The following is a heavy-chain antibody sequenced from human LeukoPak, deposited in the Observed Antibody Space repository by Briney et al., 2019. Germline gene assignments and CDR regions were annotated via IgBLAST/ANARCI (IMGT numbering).Heavy chain of an antibody. Sequence: GGSLRLSCAASGFTFSTYSMNWVRQAPGKGLEWVSSISSSSSYIYYADSVKGRFTISRDNAKNSLYLQMNSLRAEDAAVYYCARDQYGSGSYSRLDYWGQGTLVTVSS. CDR2: ISSSSSYI. CDR1: GFTFSTYS. D-gene: IGHD3-10*01. J-gene: IGHJ4*02. CDR3: ARDQYGSGSYSRLDY. V-gene: IGHV3-21*01.